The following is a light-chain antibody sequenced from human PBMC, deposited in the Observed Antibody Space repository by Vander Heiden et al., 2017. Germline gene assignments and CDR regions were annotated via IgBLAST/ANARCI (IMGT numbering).Light chain of an antibody. V-gene: IGKV1-39*01. Sequence: DIQMTQSPSSLSASVGARVTITCRPSQSSSSYLNWYQQKPGQAPKLLIYAASSRQSGVPERFSGSGSGTDFTLTISSLQPEDFAVYYCQQSDSTPLTFGGGTKVEIK. CDR1: QSSSSY. CDR2: AAS. J-gene: IGKJ4*01. CDR3: QQSDSTPLT.